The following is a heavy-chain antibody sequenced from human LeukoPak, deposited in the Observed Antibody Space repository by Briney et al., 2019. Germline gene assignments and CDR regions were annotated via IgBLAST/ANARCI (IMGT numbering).Heavy chain of an antibody. V-gene: IGHV1-18*01. J-gene: IGHJ4*02. CDR2: ISAYNGNT. D-gene: IGHD3-9*01. CDR3: ARGAKYYDILTGYYPTYYFDY. Sequence: ASVKVSCKASGYTFTSYGISWVRQAPGQGLEWMGWISAYNGNTNYAQKLQGRVTMTRDTSISTAYMELSRLRSDDTAVYYCARGAKYYDILTGYYPTYYFDYWGQGTLVTVSS. CDR1: GYTFTSYG.